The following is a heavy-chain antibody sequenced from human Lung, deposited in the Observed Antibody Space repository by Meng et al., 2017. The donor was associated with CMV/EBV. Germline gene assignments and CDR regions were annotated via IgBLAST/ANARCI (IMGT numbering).Heavy chain of an antibody. Sequence: GESLKISCAASGFTFSSYSMNWVRQAPGKGLEWVSSISSSSSYIYYVDSVKGRFTISRDNAKNSLYLQMNSLRAEDTAVYYCAVYCSSTSCHRDGMDVWGQGTTVTVSS. D-gene: IGHD2-2*01. CDR3: AVYCSSTSCHRDGMDV. CDR2: ISSSSSYI. V-gene: IGHV3-21*01. CDR1: GFTFSSYS. J-gene: IGHJ6*02.